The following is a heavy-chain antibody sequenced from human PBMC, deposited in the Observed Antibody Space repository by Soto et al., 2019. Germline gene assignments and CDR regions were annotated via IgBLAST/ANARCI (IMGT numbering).Heavy chain of an antibody. D-gene: IGHD3-22*01. J-gene: IGHJ3*01. Sequence: EVPLLESGGGLVQPGGSLRLSCAASGLTFSNYAMSWVRQAPGKGLEWVSTISGSGGSIYYADSVKGRFTISRDNSKNTPYLQMNRLRAEDTAAYYCAKGQWLLPQWNVAFDGWAQGTMVTVSS. CDR1: GLTFSNYA. CDR2: ISGSGGSI. CDR3: AKGQWLLPQWNVAFDG. V-gene: IGHV3-23*01.